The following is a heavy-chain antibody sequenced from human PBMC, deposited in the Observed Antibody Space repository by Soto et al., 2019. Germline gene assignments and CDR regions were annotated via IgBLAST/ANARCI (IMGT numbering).Heavy chain of an antibody. CDR1: AFTFSSYG. CDR2: ISYDGSSK. Sequence: PVASLRPSGAASAFTFSSYGLHWVRQAPGKGLEWVAVISYDGSSKYYADSVKGRLTISRDNSKNTLYLQMNSLRAADTAVYYCAKVSGTLQYFDYWGQGTLVTVSS. V-gene: IGHV3-30*18. CDR3: AKVSGTLQYFDY. D-gene: IGHD4-4*01. J-gene: IGHJ4*02.